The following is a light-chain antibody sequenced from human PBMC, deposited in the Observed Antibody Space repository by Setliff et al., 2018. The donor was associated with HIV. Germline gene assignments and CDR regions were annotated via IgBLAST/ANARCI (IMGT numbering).Light chain of an antibody. CDR2: EVN. Sequence: QSVLTQPPSASGSPGQSVTISCTGTSSDVGGFNYVSWYQQHPGKAPKLMIYEVNKRPSGVPDRFSGSKSGNTASLTVSGLQAEDEAEYYCSSYAGSKNVFGTGTKGTVL. J-gene: IGLJ1*01. V-gene: IGLV2-8*01. CDR1: SSDVGGFNY. CDR3: SSYAGSKNV.